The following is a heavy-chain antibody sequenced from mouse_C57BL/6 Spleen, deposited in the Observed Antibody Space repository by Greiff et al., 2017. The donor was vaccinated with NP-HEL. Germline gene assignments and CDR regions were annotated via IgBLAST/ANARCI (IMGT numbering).Heavy chain of an antibody. Sequence: EVKLMESGGGLVKPGGSLKLSCAASGFTFSSYAMSWVRQTPEKRLEWVATISDGGSYTYYPDNVKGRFTISRDNAKNNLYLQMSHLKSEDTAMYYCAREDGNYGLFAYWGQGTLVTVSA. CDR2: ISDGGSYT. V-gene: IGHV5-4*01. CDR1: GFTFSSYA. D-gene: IGHD2-1*01. J-gene: IGHJ3*01. CDR3: AREDGNYGLFAY.